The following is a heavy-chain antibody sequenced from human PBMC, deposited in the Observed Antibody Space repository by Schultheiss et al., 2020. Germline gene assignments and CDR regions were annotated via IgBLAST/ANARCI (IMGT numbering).Heavy chain of an antibody. CDR1: GFTFSTYS. J-gene: IGHJ4*02. CDR3: AKDSLSGSYWLFDY. V-gene: IGHV3-48*01. D-gene: IGHD1-26*01. CDR2: ISFSSSTI. Sequence: WGSMRLACAASGFTFSTYSMNWVRQAPGMGLEWVSYISFSSSTIYYADSVKGRFTISRDNAKNSLYLQMNSLRAEDTAVYYCAKDSLSGSYWLFDYWGQGTLVTVSS.